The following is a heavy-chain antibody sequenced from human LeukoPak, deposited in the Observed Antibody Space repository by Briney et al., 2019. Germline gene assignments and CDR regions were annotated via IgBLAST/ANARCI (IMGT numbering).Heavy chain of an antibody. Sequence: SETLSLTCAVSGGSISSGGYSWSWIRQPPGKGLEWIGYIYHSGSTYYNPSLKSRVTISVDTSKNQFSLKLSSVSAADTAVFYCARTLDYYGSGIYSFDYWGQGTLVTVSS. CDR2: IYHSGST. CDR3: ARTLDYYGSGIYSFDY. CDR1: GGSISSGGYS. J-gene: IGHJ4*02. V-gene: IGHV4-30-2*05. D-gene: IGHD3-10*01.